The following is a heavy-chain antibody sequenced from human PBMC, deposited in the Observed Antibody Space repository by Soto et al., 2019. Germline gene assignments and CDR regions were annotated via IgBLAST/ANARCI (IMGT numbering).Heavy chain of an antibody. CDR2: INPNGGST. Sequence: QVQLEQSGAEVKKPGASVKVSCKASGYTFTSSYIHWVRQAPGQGLEWMAIINPNGGSTNYAQKFQGRVTVTRDTSTSTVYMELSSLTSEDTAVYYCTRSLMEGDYWGQGTLVTVSA. D-gene: IGHD3-3*01. V-gene: IGHV1-46*03. CDR3: TRSLMEGDY. J-gene: IGHJ4*02. CDR1: GYTFTSSY.